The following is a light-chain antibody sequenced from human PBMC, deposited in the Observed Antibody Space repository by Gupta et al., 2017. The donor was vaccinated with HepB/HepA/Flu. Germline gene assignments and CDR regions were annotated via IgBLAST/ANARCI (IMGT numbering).Light chain of an antibody. Sequence: QTVVTQEPSLTVSTGGTVTLTCASSTGEVTGGFYPNWFQQKPGQPPRSLIYRTKNKHSWTPARFSGSLLGGKAALTLSDVQPEDEAEYYCLLYYGGAWAFGGGTKLTVL. J-gene: IGLJ2*01. CDR1: TGEVTGGFY. V-gene: IGLV7-43*01. CDR2: RTK. CDR3: LLYYGGAWA.